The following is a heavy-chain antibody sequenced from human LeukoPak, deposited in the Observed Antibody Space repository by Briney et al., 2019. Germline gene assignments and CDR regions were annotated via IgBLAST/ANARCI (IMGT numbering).Heavy chain of an antibody. CDR3: ARDFQTCSGGSCQRGGAFDI. CDR1: GFTFSSYA. J-gene: IGHJ3*02. Sequence: GGSLRLSCAASGFTFSSYAMHWVRQAPGKGLEYVSAISSNGGSTYYANSVKGRFTISRDNAKNSLYLQMNSLRAEDTAVYYCARDFQTCSGGSCQRGGAFDIWGQGTMVTVSS. D-gene: IGHD2-15*01. V-gene: IGHV3-64*01. CDR2: ISSNGGST.